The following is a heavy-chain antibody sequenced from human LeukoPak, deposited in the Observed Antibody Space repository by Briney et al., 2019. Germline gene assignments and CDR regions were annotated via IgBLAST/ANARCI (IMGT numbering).Heavy chain of an antibody. D-gene: IGHD4-17*01. V-gene: IGHV4-59*08. CDR2: IYYSGST. Sequence: SETLSLTCTVSGGSISSYYWSWIRQPPGKGLEWIGYIYYSGSTNYNPSLKSRVSISVDTSKNQFSLKLSSVTAADTAVYYCARQNDYGDHTSSYYYYYGMDVWGQGTTVTVSS. J-gene: IGHJ6*02. CDR1: GGSISSYY. CDR3: ARQNDYGDHTSSYYYYYGMDV.